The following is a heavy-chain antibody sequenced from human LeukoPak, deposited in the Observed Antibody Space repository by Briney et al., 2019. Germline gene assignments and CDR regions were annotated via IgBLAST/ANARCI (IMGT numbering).Heavy chain of an antibody. J-gene: IGHJ4*02. CDR3: ARGPTSITGTTDY. CDR2: IYYSGST. D-gene: IGHD1/OR15-1a*01. CDR1: GGSISSYY. V-gene: IGHV4-59*01. Sequence: SETLSLTCTVSGGSISSYYWSWIRQPPGKGLGWIGYIYYSGSTNYNPSLKSRVTISVDTSKNQFSLKLSSVTAADTAVYYCARGPTSITGTTDYWGQGTLVTVSS.